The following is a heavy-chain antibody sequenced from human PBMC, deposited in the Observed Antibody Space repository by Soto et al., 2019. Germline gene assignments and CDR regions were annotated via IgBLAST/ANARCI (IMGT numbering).Heavy chain of an antibody. CDR2: ITPMNGFA. CDR1: GSTFSNYT. V-gene: IGHV1-69*02. CDR3: ARGVAVMVAVSHFEL. Sequence: QVQLVQSGAEVKKPGSSVKVSCKTSGSTFSNYTISWVRQAPGQGLEWMGMITPMNGFANHAQRFWGRATLTAHTCTGTAFMELISLRTDDTAKNHCARGVAVMVAVSHFELWGQGTMVTVSS. J-gene: IGHJ3*01. D-gene: IGHD2-15*01.